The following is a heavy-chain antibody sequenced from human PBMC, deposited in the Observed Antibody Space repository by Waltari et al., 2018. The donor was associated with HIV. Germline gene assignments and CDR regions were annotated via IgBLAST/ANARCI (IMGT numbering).Heavy chain of an antibody. CDR1: GFTFGDYA. V-gene: IGHV3-49*03. D-gene: IGHD3-22*01. Sequence: EVQLVESGGGLVQPGRSLRLSCTASGFTFGDYAMSWFRQAPGKGLEWVGFIRSKAYGGTTEYAASVKGRFTISRDDSKTIAYLQMNSLKTEDTEVYYCSRADSSGYYNDAFDIWGQGTMVTVSS. CDR3: SRADSSGYYNDAFDI. J-gene: IGHJ3*02. CDR2: IRSKAYGGTT.